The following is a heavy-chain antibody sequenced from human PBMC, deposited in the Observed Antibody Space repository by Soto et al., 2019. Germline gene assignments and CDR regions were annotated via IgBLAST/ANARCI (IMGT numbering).Heavy chain of an antibody. Sequence: GASVKVSCKASGYTFTSYYMHWVRQAPGQGLEWMGIINPSGGSTSYAQKFQGRVTMTRDTSTSTVYMELSSLRSEDTAVYYCARDGTMVRGVSLLGVWLSSCFDPWGQGTRVSVSS. CDR3: ARDGTMVRGVSLLGVWLSSCFDP. CDR1: GYTFTSYY. CDR2: INPSGGST. D-gene: IGHD3-10*01. J-gene: IGHJ5*02. V-gene: IGHV1-46*01.